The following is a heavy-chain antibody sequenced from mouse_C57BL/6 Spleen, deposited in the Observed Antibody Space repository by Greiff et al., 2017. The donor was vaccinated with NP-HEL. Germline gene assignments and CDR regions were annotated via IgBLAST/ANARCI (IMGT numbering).Heavy chain of an antibody. Sequence: QVQLQQPGAELVKPGASVKLSCKASGYTFTSYWMHWVKQRPGQGLEWIGMIHPNSGSTNYNEKFKSKATLTVDKSSSTAYMQLSSLTSEDSAVYYCARPYYGSSYWYFDVRGTGTTVTVSS. J-gene: IGHJ1*03. CDR1: GYTFTSYW. D-gene: IGHD1-1*01. CDR3: ARPYYGSSYWYFDV. CDR2: IHPNSGST. V-gene: IGHV1-64*01.